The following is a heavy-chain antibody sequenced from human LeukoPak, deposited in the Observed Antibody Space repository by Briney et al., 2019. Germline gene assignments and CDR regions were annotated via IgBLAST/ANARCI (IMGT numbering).Heavy chain of an antibody. CDR1: RGSVSSGNYY. J-gene: IGHJ4*02. Sequence: SETLSLTCTVSRGSVSSGNYYWSWIRQHPGKGLEWIGYISSSGSTHYKSSLKSRVIISADTSTNQFSLRLSSVTAADTAFYYWARAVILTPPDYWGQGILVAVSS. V-gene: IGHV4-31*03. D-gene: IGHD3-9*01. CDR3: ARAVILTPPDY. CDR2: ISSSGST.